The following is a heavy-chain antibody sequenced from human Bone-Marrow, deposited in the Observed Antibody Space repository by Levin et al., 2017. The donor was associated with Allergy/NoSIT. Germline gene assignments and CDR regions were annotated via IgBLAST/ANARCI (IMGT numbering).Heavy chain of an antibody. CDR2: INSDGFDT. J-gene: IGHJ6*02. V-gene: IGHV3-74*01. D-gene: IGHD2-15*01. CDR3: ATLEAGVDAAYGMDV. Sequence: GESLKISCVASGFTFSNYWMHWVRQAPGQGLVWVSRINSDGFDTSYADSVKGRFTVSRDNASSVLFLQMSSLIVEDTAVDYCATLEAGVDAAYGMDVWGQGTTVTVSS. CDR1: GFTFSNYW.